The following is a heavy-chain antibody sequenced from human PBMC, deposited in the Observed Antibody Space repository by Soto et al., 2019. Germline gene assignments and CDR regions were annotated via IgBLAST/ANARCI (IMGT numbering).Heavy chain of an antibody. V-gene: IGHV4-31*03. Sequence: SETLSLTCSVSGGSITNGAYYWSCVRQHPGKGLEWIGNIFYSGSTNYNPSLKSRVSISIDTSKNQFSLKVSSVTAADTAVYYCARGVTTYYYAMDVWGQGTTVTVSS. D-gene: IGHD4-17*01. CDR1: GGSITNGAYY. CDR3: ARGVTTYYYAMDV. J-gene: IGHJ6*02. CDR2: IFYSGST.